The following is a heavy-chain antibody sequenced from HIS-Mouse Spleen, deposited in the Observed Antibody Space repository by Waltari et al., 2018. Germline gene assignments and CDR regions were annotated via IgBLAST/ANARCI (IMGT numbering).Heavy chain of an antibody. CDR3: AREIPYSSSWYDWYFDL. V-gene: IGHV4-39*07. D-gene: IGHD6-13*01. CDR1: GGSISSSSYY. J-gene: IGHJ2*01. Sequence: QLQLQESGPGLVKPSETLSLTCTVSGGSISSSSYYWGWIRQPPGKGLEWIGSIYYVGSAYYNPSLKIRVTISVDTSKTQFSLKLSSVTAADTAVYYCAREIPYSSSWYDWYFDLWGRGTLVTVSS. CDR2: IYYVGSA.